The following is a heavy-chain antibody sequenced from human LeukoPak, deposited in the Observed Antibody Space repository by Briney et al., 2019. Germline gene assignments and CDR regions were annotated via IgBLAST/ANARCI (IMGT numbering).Heavy chain of an antibody. Sequence: PSETLSLTCAVSGYSISSGYYWGWIRRPPGKGLEWIGSIYHSGSTYYNPSLKSRATISVDTSKNQFSLKLSSVTAADTAVYYCAREGGATQPFDYWGQGTLVTVSS. CDR2: IYHSGST. CDR1: GYSISSGYY. J-gene: IGHJ4*02. CDR3: AREGGATQPFDY. V-gene: IGHV4-38-2*02. D-gene: IGHD1-26*01.